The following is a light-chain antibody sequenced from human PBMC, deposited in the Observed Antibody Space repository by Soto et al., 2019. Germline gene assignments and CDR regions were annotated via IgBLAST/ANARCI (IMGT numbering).Light chain of an antibody. V-gene: IGLV2-11*01. CDR2: AVS. CDR3: CSYACSNTWV. Sequence: QSALTQPRSVSGSPGQSVTISCTGTSSDVGGYNYVSWYQQHPGKAPKFMISAVSKRPSGVPDRFSGSKSGNTASLTISGLQAEDEADYYCCSYACSNTWVFGGGTKLTVL. J-gene: IGLJ3*02. CDR1: SSDVGGYNY.